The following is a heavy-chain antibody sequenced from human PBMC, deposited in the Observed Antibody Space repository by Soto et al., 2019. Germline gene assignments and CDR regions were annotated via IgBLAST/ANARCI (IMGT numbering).Heavy chain of an antibody. CDR3: ASHDYAHYGIDV. CDR1: GGSISSGDYY. Sequence: PSETLSLTCTVSGGSISSGDYYWSWIRQPPGKGLEWIGYIYYSGSTYYNPSLKSRVTISVDTSKNQFPLKLSSVTAADTAVYYCASHDYAHYGIDVWGQGTTVTVSS. CDR2: IYYSGST. J-gene: IGHJ6*02. D-gene: IGHD4-17*01. V-gene: IGHV4-30-4*01.